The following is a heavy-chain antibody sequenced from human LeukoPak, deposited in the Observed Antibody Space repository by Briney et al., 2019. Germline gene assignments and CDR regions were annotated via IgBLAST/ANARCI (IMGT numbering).Heavy chain of an antibody. CDR3: AKEAIIDYYYYYMDV. Sequence: PGGSLRLSCAASGFTFSDYNMRWIRQAPGKGLEWVAVISYDGSNKYYADSVKGRFTISRDNSKNTLYLQMNSLRAEDTAVYYCAKEAIIDYYYYYMDVWGKGTTVTVSS. J-gene: IGHJ6*03. V-gene: IGHV3-30*18. D-gene: IGHD2/OR15-2a*01. CDR2: ISYDGSNK. CDR1: GFTFSDYN.